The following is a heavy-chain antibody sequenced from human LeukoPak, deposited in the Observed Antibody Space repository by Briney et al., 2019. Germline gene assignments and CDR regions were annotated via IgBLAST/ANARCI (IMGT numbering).Heavy chain of an antibody. CDR1: GFTFTTYA. CDR2: ISNSGGST. V-gene: IGHV3-23*01. CDR3: AKADCSSTSCYPLDYYYYGMDV. D-gene: IGHD2-2*01. Sequence: GGSLRLSCAASGFTFTTYAMSWVRLAPGEGLEWVSTISNSGGSTYYADSVKGRFTISRDNSKNTLYLQMNSLRAEDTAVYYCAKADCSSTSCYPLDYYYYGMDVWGQGTTVTVSS. J-gene: IGHJ6*02.